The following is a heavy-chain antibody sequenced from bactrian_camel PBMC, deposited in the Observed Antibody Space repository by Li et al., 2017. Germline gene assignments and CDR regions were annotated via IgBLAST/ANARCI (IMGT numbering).Heavy chain of an antibody. D-gene: IGHD5*01. CDR2: ISSDGTT. Sequence: DVQLVESGGGSVQVGGSLILSCVASGNTVDNKCMAWFRQAPGKEREGVAVISSDGTTDYTESAKGRFTISKDNVETTLYLEMNSLGVEDTAVYTCATERLRYGPVRRGNCRRDFAFWGQGTQVTVS. J-gene: IGHJ6*01. CDR1: GNTVDNKC. CDR3: ATERLRYGPVRRGNCRRDFAF. V-gene: IGHV3S67*01.